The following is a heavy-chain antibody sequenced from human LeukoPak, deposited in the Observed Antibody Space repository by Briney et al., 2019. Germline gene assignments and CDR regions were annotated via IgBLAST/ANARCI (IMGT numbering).Heavy chain of an antibody. V-gene: IGHV4-38-2*02. CDR2: IYHSGST. J-gene: IGHJ6*03. D-gene: IGHD6-19*01. CDR3: ARGKAVAGTGYYYYMDV. Sequence: SETLSLTCTVSGYSISSGYYWGWIRQPPGKGLEWIGSIYHSGSTYYNPSLKSRVTISVDTSKNQFSLKLSSVTAADTAVYYCARGKAVAGTGYYYYMDVWGKGTTVTVSS. CDR1: GYSISSGYY.